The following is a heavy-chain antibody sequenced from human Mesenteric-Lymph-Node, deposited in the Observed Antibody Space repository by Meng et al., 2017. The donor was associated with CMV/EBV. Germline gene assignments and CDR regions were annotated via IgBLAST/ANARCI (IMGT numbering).Heavy chain of an antibody. D-gene: IGHD6-13*01. V-gene: IGHV4-34*01. Sequence: YGGSFSGYYWSWIRQPPGKGLEWIGEINHSGSTNYNPSLKSRVTISVDTSKNQFSLKLSSMTAADTAVYYCATYSSSWYDGYNWFDPWGQGTLVTVSS. CDR3: ATYSSSWYDGYNWFDP. CDR1: GGSFSGYY. J-gene: IGHJ5*02. CDR2: INHSGST.